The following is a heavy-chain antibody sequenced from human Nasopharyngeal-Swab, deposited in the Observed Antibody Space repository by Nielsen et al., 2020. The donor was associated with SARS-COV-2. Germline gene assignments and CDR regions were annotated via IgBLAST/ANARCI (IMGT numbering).Heavy chain of an antibody. CDR2: INPSGGST. J-gene: IGHJ4*02. CDR3: ARDLGIAVAGTDDY. Sequence: ASVTVPCKASGYTFTSYYMHWVRQAPAQGLEWMGIINPSGGSTSYAQKFQGRVTMTRDTSTSTVYMELSSLRSEDTAVYYCARDLGIAVAGTDDYWGQGTLVTVSS. D-gene: IGHD6-19*01. CDR1: GYTFTSYY. V-gene: IGHV1-46*01.